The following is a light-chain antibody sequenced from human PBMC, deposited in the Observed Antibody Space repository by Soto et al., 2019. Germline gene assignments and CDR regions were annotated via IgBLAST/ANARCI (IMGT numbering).Light chain of an antibody. CDR1: QNIYTW. Sequence: DYQXXQSXXTLSASXGDRVTITCRASQNIYTWLAWYQQKPGIAPKLLIQKASTLESGVPSRFSGSGFGTEFTLTISGLQPEDSATYYCQQYERYSTFGQGTKVDI. CDR2: KAS. CDR3: QQYERYST. J-gene: IGKJ1*01. V-gene: IGKV1-5*03.